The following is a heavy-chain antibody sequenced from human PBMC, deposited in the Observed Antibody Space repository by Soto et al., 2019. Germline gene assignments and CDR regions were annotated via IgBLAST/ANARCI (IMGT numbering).Heavy chain of an antibody. J-gene: IGHJ6*02. Sequence: SETLSLTCTVSGGSISSYYWSWIRQPPGKGLEWIGYIYYSGSTNYNPSLKSRVTISVDTSKNQFSLKLSSVTAADTAVYYCAREVVQAPHYYYYGMDVCGQGTTVTVSS. CDR2: IYYSGST. CDR3: AREVVQAPHYYYYGMDV. D-gene: IGHD3-10*02. CDR1: GGSISSYY. V-gene: IGHV4-59*01.